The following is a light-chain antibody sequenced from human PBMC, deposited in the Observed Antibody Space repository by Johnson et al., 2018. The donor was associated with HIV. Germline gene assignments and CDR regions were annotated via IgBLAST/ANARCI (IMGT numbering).Light chain of an antibody. CDR2: ENS. Sequence: QSVLTQPPSVSAAPGQKVTISCSGSSSNIGNNYVSWYQQLPGTAPKLLIYENSKRPSGIPDRFSGSQSGTSATLGITGLQTGAEADYYCGAWDSSLTTYVFGTGTTVTFL. CDR1: SSNIGNNY. J-gene: IGLJ1*01. CDR3: GAWDSSLTTYV. V-gene: IGLV1-51*02.